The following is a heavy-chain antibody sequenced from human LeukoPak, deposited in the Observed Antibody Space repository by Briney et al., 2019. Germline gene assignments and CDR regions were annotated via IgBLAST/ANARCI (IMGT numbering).Heavy chain of an antibody. CDR3: ARSDGPLYYFDY. CDR2: INPSVGSA. V-gene: IGHV1-46*01. J-gene: IGHJ4*02. CDR1: GNTFTSYY. Sequence: ASVKVSCKASGNTFTSYYMHWVRQAPGQGLEWMGIINPSVGSASFAQKFQGRVTVTSDTSTSTVYMELSSLRSEDTAVYYCARSDGPLYYFDYWGQGTLVTVSS.